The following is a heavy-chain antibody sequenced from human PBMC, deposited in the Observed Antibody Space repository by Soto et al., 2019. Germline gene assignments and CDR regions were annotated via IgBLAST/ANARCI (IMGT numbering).Heavy chain of an antibody. V-gene: IGHV4-4*02. Sequence: SETLSLTCAVSSGSISSSNWWSWVRQPPGKGLEWIGEIYHSGSTNYNPSLKSRVTISVDKSKNQFSLKLSSVTAADTAVYYCARQQVWSGYYRPAYYFDYWGQGTLVTVSS. CDR1: SGSISSSNW. CDR3: ARQQVWSGYYRPAYYFDY. J-gene: IGHJ4*02. CDR2: IYHSGST. D-gene: IGHD3-3*01.